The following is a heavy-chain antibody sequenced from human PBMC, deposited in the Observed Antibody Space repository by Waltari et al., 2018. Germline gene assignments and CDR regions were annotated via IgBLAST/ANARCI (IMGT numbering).Heavy chain of an antibody. CDR1: GGTFRSYA. D-gene: IGHD3-22*01. CDR3: ARDRGEDYYDSSGYYYVRFDY. J-gene: IGHJ4*02. CDR2: IIPILGIA. Sequence: QVQLVQSGAEVKKPGYSVTVSCKASGGTFRSYAISWVRQAPGQGLEWMGGIIPILGIANYAQKFQGRVTITADKSTSTAYMELSSLRSEDTAVYYCARDRGEDYYDSSGYYYVRFDYWGQGTLVTVSS. V-gene: IGHV1-69*10.